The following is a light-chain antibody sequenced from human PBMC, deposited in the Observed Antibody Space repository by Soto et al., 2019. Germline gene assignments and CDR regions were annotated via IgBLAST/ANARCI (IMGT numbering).Light chain of an antibody. J-gene: IGKJ2*01. CDR1: QGIKND. CDR3: LQDYNYPYT. V-gene: IGKV1-6*01. CDR2: AAF. Sequence: AIQMTQSPSSLSASVGDRVTITCRASQGIKNDVAWYQQKPGKAPKLLIYAAFSLQSGVPPRFSGSGSGTDFTLTINSLQPEDFATYYCLQDYNYPYTFGHGTKLEIK.